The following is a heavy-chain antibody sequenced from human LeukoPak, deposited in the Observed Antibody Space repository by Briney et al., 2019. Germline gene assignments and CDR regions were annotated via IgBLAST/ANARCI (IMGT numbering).Heavy chain of an antibody. CDR3: ARQKAGGLFYYYYYMDV. CDR2: MFHSGST. Sequence: PSETLSLTCTVSGYSISRGYFWGWIRQSPGKGLEWIASMFHSGSTNYNPSLKSRVTISVDTSKNQFSLKLSSVTAADTAVYYCARQKAGGLFYYYYYMDVWGKGTTVTISS. CDR1: GYSISRGYF. D-gene: IGHD3-16*01. J-gene: IGHJ6*03. V-gene: IGHV4-38-2*02.